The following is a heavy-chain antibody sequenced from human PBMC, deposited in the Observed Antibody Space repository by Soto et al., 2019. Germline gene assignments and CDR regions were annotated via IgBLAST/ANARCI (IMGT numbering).Heavy chain of an antibody. CDR1: GGSISSGDYY. CDR2: IYYSGST. J-gene: IGHJ6*02. V-gene: IGHV4-30-4*01. D-gene: IGHD2-15*01. Sequence: LSLTCTVSGGSISSGDYYWSWIRQPPGKGLEWIGYIYYSGSTYYNPSLKSRVTISVDTSKNQFSLKLSSVTAADTAVYYCARVPGGLVVAATPFYGMDVWGQGTTVTVSS. CDR3: ARVPGGLVVAATPFYGMDV.